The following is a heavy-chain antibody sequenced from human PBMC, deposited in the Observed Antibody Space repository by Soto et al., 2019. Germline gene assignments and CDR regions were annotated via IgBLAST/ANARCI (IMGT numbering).Heavy chain of an antibody. J-gene: IGHJ5*01. V-gene: IGHV6-1*01. D-gene: IGHD2-8*01. CDR3: AILIVNSWLDS. Sequence: QVQLQQSGPGLVKPSQTLSLTCAISGDSVSTNSATWDWIRQSRSRGLEWLGRTDYRSKWYNDYAVSVKSRITIHPDTPITQLSLQLTSVPPDDTAVYYWAILIVNSWLDSWGQGTLVTVSS. CDR2: TDYRSKWYN. CDR1: GDSVSTNSAT.